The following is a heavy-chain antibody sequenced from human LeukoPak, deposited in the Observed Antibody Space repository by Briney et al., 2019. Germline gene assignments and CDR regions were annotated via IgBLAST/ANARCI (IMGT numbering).Heavy chain of an antibody. CDR2: IYHSGST. D-gene: IGHD2-15*01. CDR3: ARPLSLGYCSGGSCYGRGAWFDR. J-gene: IGHJ5*02. V-gene: IGHV4-4*02. CDR1: GGSISSSNW. Sequence: SETLSLTCAVSGGSISSSNWWCWVRPAPGKGLEWIGQIYHSGSTNYNRSLKSLVTISVDKSTHQFSLKLRSVTAADTAVYYCARPLSLGYCSGGSCYGRGAWFDRWGQGTLVTVSS.